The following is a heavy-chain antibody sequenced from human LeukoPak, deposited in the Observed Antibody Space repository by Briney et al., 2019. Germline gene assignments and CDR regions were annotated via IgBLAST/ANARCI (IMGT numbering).Heavy chain of an antibody. CDR3: ARDLKGGYYYMDV. V-gene: IGHV3-74*01. J-gene: IGHJ6*03. Sequence: GGSLRLSCAASKFSFSSYWMHWVRQAPGKGLVWVSRINSDGSRTNYADSVKGRFTISRDNAKNSLYLQMNSLRAEDTAVYYCARDLKGGYYYMDVWGKGTTVTVSS. CDR1: KFSFSSYW. CDR2: INSDGSRT. D-gene: IGHD2-15*01.